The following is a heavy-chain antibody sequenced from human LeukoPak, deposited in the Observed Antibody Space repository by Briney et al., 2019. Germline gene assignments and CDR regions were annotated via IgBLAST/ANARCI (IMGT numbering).Heavy chain of an antibody. Sequence: PGGPLRLPCAASGFTFSSHWMNWVRPPPGKALVCFSRINSDGNYTTYADSVKGRFTISRDNAKNTLSLQMNSLRAEDTAVYYCAKDHEPYCGGDCFNGDYWGQGTLVTVSS. J-gene: IGHJ4*02. CDR2: INSDGNYT. D-gene: IGHD2-21*02. V-gene: IGHV3-74*01. CDR1: GFTFSSHW. CDR3: AKDHEPYCGGDCFNGDY.